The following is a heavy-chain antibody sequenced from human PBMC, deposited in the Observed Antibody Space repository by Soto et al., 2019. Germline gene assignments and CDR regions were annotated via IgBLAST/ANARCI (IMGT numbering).Heavy chain of an antibody. Sequence: EVHLVDSGGGLVNPGWSLRLSCEASGFSFTSYGIACVSRATGKGLEWDTFINSGGDYTYYADSVKGRFTISRANANNSVYLQMNSLRADYTAVYYCTITLTCDMCSNEICYRGFLSFDYWGHGAQV. J-gene: IGHJ4*01. CDR1: GFSFTSYG. D-gene: IGHD2-15*01. V-gene: IGHV3-21*01. CDR3: TITLTCDMCSNEICYRGFLSFDY. CDR2: INSGGDYT.